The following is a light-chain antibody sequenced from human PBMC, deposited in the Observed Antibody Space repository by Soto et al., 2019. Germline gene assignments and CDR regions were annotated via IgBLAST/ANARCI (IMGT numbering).Light chain of an antibody. CDR2: AAS. CDR3: QQHASSPFT. J-gene: IGKJ3*01. Sequence: EIVLTQSPGTLSLSPGERATLSCRASQTVRTNYVAWYQQRPGQAPRLLIYAASNRAAGSPDRFSGSASGPDFTLTISRLEPEDFAVYYCQQHASSPFTFGPGTKVDIK. V-gene: IGKV3-20*01. CDR1: QTVRTNY.